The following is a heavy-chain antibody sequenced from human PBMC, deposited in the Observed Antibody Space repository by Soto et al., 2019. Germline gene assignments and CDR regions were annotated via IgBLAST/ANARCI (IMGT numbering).Heavy chain of an antibody. J-gene: IGHJ4*02. CDR1: GGSINSYF. CDR3: ARAGTNMVQFDY. D-gene: IGHD3-10*01. CDR2: IYYSGST. Sequence: TLSLTCTVSGGSINSYFWSWIRQSPGKGLEWIGHIYYSGSTSYSPSLKSRVSISVDTSKNQFSLEVHSVTAADTAVYYCARAGTNMVQFDYWGQGTLVTVSS. V-gene: IGHV4-59*01.